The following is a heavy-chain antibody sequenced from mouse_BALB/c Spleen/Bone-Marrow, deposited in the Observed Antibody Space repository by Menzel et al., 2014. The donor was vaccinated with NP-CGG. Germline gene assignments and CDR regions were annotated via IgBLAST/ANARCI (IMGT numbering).Heavy chain of an antibody. CDR1: GYTFTDYN. CDR3: ATIYDGLGYWYFDV. D-gene: IGHD2-3*01. CDR2: INPNNGGT. V-gene: IGHV1-18*01. J-gene: IGHJ1*01. Sequence: EVQLQQSGPELAKPGASVKIPCKASGYTFTDYNMDWVKQSHGKSLEWIGDINPNNGGTIYNQKFTGKATLTVDKSSSTAYMELRSLTSEDTAVYYCATIYDGLGYWYFDVWGAGTTVTVSS.